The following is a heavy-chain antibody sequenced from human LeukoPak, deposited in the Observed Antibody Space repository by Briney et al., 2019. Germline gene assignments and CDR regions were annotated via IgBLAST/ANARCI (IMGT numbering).Heavy chain of an antibody. J-gene: IGHJ6*03. CDR1: GFTFSNYW. CDR3: ARDRPITMVRGIIIKDYSYYYMDV. CDR2: IKQDGSEK. V-gene: IGHV3-7*01. Sequence: GGSLRLSCAASGFTFSNYWMSWVRQAPGKGLEWVANIKQDGSEKYYVDSVKGRFTISRDNAKNSLYLQMNSLRAEDTAVYYCARDRPITMVRGIIIKDYSYYYMDVWGKGTTVTISS. D-gene: IGHD3-10*01.